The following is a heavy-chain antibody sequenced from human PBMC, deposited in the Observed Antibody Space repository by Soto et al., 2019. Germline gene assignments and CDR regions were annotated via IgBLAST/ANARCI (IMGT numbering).Heavy chain of an antibody. Sequence: GGSLRLSCAASGFTFSSYGMHLVRQAPGKGLEWVAVIWYDGSNKYYADSVKGRFTISRDNSKNTLYLQMNSLRAEDTAVYYCARGRFGELNPLAYWGQGTLVTVS. CDR1: GFTFSSYG. J-gene: IGHJ4*02. V-gene: IGHV3-33*01. CDR3: ARGRFGELNPLAY. CDR2: IWYDGSNK. D-gene: IGHD3-10*01.